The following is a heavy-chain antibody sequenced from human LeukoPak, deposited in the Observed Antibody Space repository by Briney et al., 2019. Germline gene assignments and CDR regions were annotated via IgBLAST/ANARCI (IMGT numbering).Heavy chain of an antibody. D-gene: IGHD5-12*01. CDR3: ARGSGGYDQAWFDP. CDR2: IYYSGST. J-gene: IGHJ5*02. V-gene: IGHV4-59*01. Sequence: SETLSLTCTVSGGSISSYYWSWIRQPPGKGLEWIGYIYYSGSTNYNPSLKSRVTISVDTSKNQFSLKLSSVTAADTAVYYCARGSGGYDQAWFDPWGQGTLVTVSS. CDR1: GGSISSYY.